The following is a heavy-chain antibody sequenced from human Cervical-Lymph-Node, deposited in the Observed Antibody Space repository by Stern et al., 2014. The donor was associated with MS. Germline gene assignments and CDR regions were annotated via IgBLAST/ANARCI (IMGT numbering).Heavy chain of an antibody. CDR2: IYHSGSN. CDR1: GGSISSGGYS. V-gene: IGHV4-30-2*01. J-gene: IGHJ3*02. Sequence: QLQLQESVSGLVKPSPTLSLTCAVSGGSISSGGYSWSWIRQPPGKGLEWIGYIYHSGSNYYNPSLQRRVTISVDRSKNQFSLKLSSVTAADTAVYYCARSSTVTPNAFDIWGQGTMVTVSS. CDR3: ARSSTVTPNAFDI. D-gene: IGHD4-17*01.